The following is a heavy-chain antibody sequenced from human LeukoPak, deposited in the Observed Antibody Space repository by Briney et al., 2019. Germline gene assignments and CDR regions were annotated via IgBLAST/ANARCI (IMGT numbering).Heavy chain of an antibody. D-gene: IGHD1-26*01. Sequence: GGSLRLSCAASGFTVSSNYMSWVRQAPGKGLEWVAVISYDGSNKYYADSVKGRFTISRDNSKNTLYLQMNSLRAEDTAVYYCARTSGVGATDLDYWGQGTLVTVSS. CDR1: GFTVSSNY. V-gene: IGHV3-30*03. CDR2: ISYDGSNK. J-gene: IGHJ4*02. CDR3: ARTSGVGATDLDY.